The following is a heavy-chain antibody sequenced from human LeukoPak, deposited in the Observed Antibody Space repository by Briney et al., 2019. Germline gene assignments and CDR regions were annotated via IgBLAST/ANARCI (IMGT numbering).Heavy chain of an antibody. Sequence: GESLKISYKGSGYSFTSYWIGWVRQMPGEGLEWMGIIYPGDSDTRYSPSFQGQVTISADKSISTAYLQWSSLKASDTAMYYCARRQPYYDSSGYSFDYWCQGTLVTVSS. V-gene: IGHV5-51*01. CDR2: IYPGDSDT. CDR3: ARRQPYYDSSGYSFDY. J-gene: IGHJ4*02. CDR1: GYSFTSYW. D-gene: IGHD3-22*01.